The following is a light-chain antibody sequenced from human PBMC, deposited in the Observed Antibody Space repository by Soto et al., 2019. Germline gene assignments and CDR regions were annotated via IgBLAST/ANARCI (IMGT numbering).Light chain of an antibody. Sequence: VLGKSLGLRCFSLVQKITLSCRASQSVSNDFLAWYQQKPGQAPRLLIYGASTRATDVPDRFSGSGSGADFTLTISRLEPEDFVVYYCQQYGSSPLRTFGHGTKVDIK. CDR1: QSVSNDF. V-gene: IGKV3-20*01. CDR3: QQYGSSPLRT. CDR2: GAS. J-gene: IGKJ1*01.